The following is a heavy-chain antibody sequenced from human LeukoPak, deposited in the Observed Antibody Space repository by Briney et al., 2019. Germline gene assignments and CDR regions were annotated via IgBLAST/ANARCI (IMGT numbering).Heavy chain of an antibody. CDR1: GFTFSSYG. J-gene: IGHJ5*02. V-gene: IGHV3-30*02. Sequence: GGSVRLSCAASGFTFSSYGMHWVRQAPGKGLEWVAFIRYDGSNKYYADSVKGRFTISRDNSKNTLYLQMNSLRAEDTAVYYCAKDLAGSSSSFDPWGQGTLVTVSS. CDR2: IRYDGSNK. D-gene: IGHD6-6*01. CDR3: AKDLAGSSSSFDP.